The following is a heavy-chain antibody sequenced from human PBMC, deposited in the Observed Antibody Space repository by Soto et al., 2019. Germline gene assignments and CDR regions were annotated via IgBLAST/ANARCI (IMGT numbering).Heavy chain of an antibody. J-gene: IGHJ4*02. CDR2: IYHSGST. D-gene: IGHD3-22*01. CDR1: VASSTSYF. CDR3: ARDRYYDSTGYFDY. V-gene: IGHV4-59*01. Sequence: SCTLYLTCCVSVASSTSYFWTWIRQPPGKGLEWIGYIYHSGSTKYNPSLKSRVAMSVDTSKKQFSLKLSSVTPADTGVYYCARDRYYDSTGYFDYWAQGIRVTLSS.